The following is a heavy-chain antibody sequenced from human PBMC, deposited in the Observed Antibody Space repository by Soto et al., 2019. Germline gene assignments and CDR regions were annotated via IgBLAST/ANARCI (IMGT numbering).Heavy chain of an antibody. CDR1: GGSISSGGYS. J-gene: IGHJ4*02. CDR2: IYHSGST. Sequence: QMQRQESGSGLVKPSQTLSLTCAVSGGSISSGGYSWSWIRQPPGKGLEWIGYIYHSGSTYYNPSLKSRVTISVDRSKNQFSLKLSSVTAADTAVYYCARGPPLGYWGQGTLVTVSS. V-gene: IGHV4-30-2*01. CDR3: ARGPPLGY.